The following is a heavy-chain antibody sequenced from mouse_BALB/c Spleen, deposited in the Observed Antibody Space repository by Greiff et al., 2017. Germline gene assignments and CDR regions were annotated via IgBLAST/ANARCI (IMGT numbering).Heavy chain of an antibody. CDR1: GFNIRDYY. J-gene: IGHJ4*01. CDR2: IYPASGNT. V-gene: IGHV14-3*02. Sequence: EVQLQQSGAELVRPGASVKLSCTASGFNIRDYYMHWVKQRPEQGLEWIGRIYPASGNTKYATKFQGKATITADTTSNTAYLHLSSLTSEDTAVYYSANNRYVAMDYWGQGTSVTVSS. CDR3: ANNRYVAMDY. D-gene: IGHD2-14*01.